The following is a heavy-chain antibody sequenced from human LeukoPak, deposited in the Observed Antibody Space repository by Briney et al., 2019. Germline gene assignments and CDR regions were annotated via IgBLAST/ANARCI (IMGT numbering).Heavy chain of an antibody. CDR1: GFTFSDYN. CDR3: ARSIGLTGGGVDV. Sequence: AGGSLRLSCADSGFTFSDYNMNWVRQAPGKGLEWVSYITNSGSTIHYADSVRGRFTISRDNAKNSLYLQMNSLRAEDTAVYYCARSIGLTGGGVDVWGQGTTVTVSS. V-gene: IGHV3-11*01. J-gene: IGHJ6*02. D-gene: IGHD3-9*01. CDR2: ITNSGSTI.